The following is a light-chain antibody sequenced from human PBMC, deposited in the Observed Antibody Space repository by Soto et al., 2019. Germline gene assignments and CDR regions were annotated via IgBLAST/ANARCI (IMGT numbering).Light chain of an antibody. V-gene: IGKV3-20*01. J-gene: IGKJ1*01. Sequence: EIVLTQSPGTLSLSPGERATLSCRSSQSVSSSYLAWYQHTPGQAPRLIIYDVSSRATGIPKMFSGSGSGTVSPLISSRLAPDDSTVYYRQQYGSPPTFGQGTKVEIK. CDR1: QSVSSSY. CDR3: QQYGSPPT. CDR2: DVS.